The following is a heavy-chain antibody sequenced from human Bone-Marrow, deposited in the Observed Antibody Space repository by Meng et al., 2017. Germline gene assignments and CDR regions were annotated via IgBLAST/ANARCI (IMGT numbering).Heavy chain of an antibody. Sequence: HVQLVQSGSELKIPGASVKVSCKASGYTLTDYAINWVRQAPGQGLEWMGWINSVTGNPTYARGFTGRFVFSLDTSVSTAYLQISGLKADDTAVYYCTRDGYSDCSRTSCFDYWGQGTLVTVSS. CDR3: TRDGYSDCSRTSCFDY. CDR2: INSVTGNP. V-gene: IGHV7-4-1*02. J-gene: IGHJ4*02. D-gene: IGHD2-2*01. CDR1: GYTLTDYA.